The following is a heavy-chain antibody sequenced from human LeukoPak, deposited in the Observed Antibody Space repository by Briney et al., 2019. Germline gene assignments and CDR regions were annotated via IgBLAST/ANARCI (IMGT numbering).Heavy chain of an antibody. V-gene: IGHV3-23*01. D-gene: IGHD3-22*01. CDR2: IGGCGANI. J-gene: IGHJ4*02. Sequence: GWSLTLSCPASGLNLARNALRWVRQAPGRGVAGVSSIGGCGANIYYADSVQGRFTISRDNAKNLLFLQFNSLTADDTAVYYCVKDANYLHSSGYLIPFDCWGQGTLVTASS. CDR3: VKDANYLHSSGYLIPFDC. CDR1: GLNLARNA.